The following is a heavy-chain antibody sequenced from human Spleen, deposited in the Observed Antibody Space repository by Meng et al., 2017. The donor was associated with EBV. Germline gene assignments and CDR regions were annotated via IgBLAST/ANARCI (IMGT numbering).Heavy chain of an antibody. CDR1: GFSFTSNDGA. J-gene: IGHJ4*02. CDR3: AHIIVARPFDS. CDR2: IYWDGDD. V-gene: IGHV2-5*02. D-gene: IGHD6-6*01. Sequence: QLALKESGPKLLQPTQNLTLTCTFSGFSFTSNDGAVGWMRQPPGQALEWLALIYWDGDDRYSPSLKSRLTITKDTSKNQVVLTMTNMDPVDTATYYCAHIIVARPFDSWGQGTLVTASS.